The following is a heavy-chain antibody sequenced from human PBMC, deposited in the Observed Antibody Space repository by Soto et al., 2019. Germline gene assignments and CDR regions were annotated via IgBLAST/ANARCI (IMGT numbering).Heavy chain of an antibody. Sequence: ASVKVSCQPSRYTFSNYGITWVRLAPAQPLEWMGWISLYSDGTNYAQKFQGRVSMTTDTSTTTAYMELRSLRSDDTAVYYCARVVPGAEAWFGPWGQGTLVTVSS. V-gene: IGHV1-18*01. CDR3: ARVVPGAEAWFGP. D-gene: IGHD2-2*01. CDR1: RYTFSNYG. J-gene: IGHJ5*02. CDR2: ISLYSDGT.